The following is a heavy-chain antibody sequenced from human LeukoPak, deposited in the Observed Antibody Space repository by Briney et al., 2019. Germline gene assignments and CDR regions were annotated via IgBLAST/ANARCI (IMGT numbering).Heavy chain of an antibody. CDR2: IYYSGST. CDR3: AIQRAYYGSGSYYSGFDY. V-gene: IGHV4-38-2*01. Sequence: SETLSLTCAVSGYSISSGYYWAWIRQPPGKGLGWIGSIYYSGSTHYNPSLESRVTMSVDTSKNQLSLKLTSVTAADAAVYYCAIQRAYYGSGSYYSGFDYWGQGALITVSS. J-gene: IGHJ4*02. D-gene: IGHD3-10*01. CDR1: GYSISSGYY.